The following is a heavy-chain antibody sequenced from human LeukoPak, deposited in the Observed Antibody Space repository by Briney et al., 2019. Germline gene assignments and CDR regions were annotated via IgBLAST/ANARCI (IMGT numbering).Heavy chain of an antibody. D-gene: IGHD4-17*01. CDR2: VFHNGST. CDR3: ARRGDYGDSNWFDP. CDR1: GGSISSSSDY. J-gene: IGHJ5*02. Sequence: SETLSLTCSVSGGSISSSSDYWAWIRQPPGKGLEWIGNVFHNGSTDYNPSLKSRVTISIDTSKNQFSLKLSSVTAADTAVYYCARRGDYGDSNWFDPWGQGTLVTVSS. V-gene: IGHV4-39*01.